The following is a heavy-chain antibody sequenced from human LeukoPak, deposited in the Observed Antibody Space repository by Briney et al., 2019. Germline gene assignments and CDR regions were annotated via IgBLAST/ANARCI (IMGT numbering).Heavy chain of an antibody. CDR3: AREAVTTVVTPYYYYYMDV. J-gene: IGHJ6*03. Sequence: SATLSLTCTVSGGSISSHYWSWFRQPPGKGLEWIGYIYYSGSTNYNPSLKSRVTISLDTSKNQFSLKLSSVTAADTAVYYCAREAVTTVVTPYYYYYMDVWGKGTTVTVSS. CDR2: IYYSGST. D-gene: IGHD4-23*01. V-gene: IGHV4-59*11. CDR1: GGSISSHY.